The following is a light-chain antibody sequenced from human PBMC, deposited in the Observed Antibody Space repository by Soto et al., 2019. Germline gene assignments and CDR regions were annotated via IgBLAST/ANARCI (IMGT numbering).Light chain of an antibody. CDR1: QSVSSSF. CDR3: QQYGSSPPT. J-gene: IGKJ1*01. Sequence: IVLTQSPGTLSLSPGERATLSCRASQSVSSSFLAWYQQKPGQAPRPLIYGPSSRATGIPDRFSGSGSGTDFTLTISRLETEDFAVYFCQQYGSSPPTFGQGTKVEIK. CDR2: GPS. V-gene: IGKV3-20*01.